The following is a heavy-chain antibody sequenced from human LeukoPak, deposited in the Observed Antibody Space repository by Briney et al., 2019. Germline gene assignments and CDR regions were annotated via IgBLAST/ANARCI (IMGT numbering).Heavy chain of an antibody. CDR3: AGYYDFWSGLRRHYYYGMDV. V-gene: IGHV3-48*03. CDR2: ISSSGSTI. D-gene: IGHD3-3*01. J-gene: IGHJ6*02. Sequence: GGSLRLSCVASGFIFSSSEMNWVRQAPGKGLEWVSYISSSGSTIYYADSVKGRFTISRDNAKNSLYLQMNSLRAEDTAVYYCAGYYDFWSGLRRHYYYGMDVWGQGTTVTVSS. CDR1: GFIFSSSE.